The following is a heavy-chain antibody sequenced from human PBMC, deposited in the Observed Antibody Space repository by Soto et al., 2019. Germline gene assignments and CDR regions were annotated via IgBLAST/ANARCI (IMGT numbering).Heavy chain of an antibody. Sequence: GSLRLSCAASGFTFSSYGMHWVRQAPGKGLEWVAVISHDGSNKYYADSVKGRFTISRDNSKNTLYLQMNSLRAEDTAVYYCAKDQGGYDILTGYYKDYWGQGTLVTVSS. D-gene: IGHD3-9*01. CDR2: ISHDGSNK. V-gene: IGHV3-30*18. CDR1: GFTFSSYG. J-gene: IGHJ4*02. CDR3: AKDQGGYDILTGYYKDY.